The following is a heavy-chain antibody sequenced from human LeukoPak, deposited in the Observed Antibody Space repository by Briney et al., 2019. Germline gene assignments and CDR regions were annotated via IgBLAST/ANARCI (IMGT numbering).Heavy chain of an antibody. D-gene: IGHD3-22*01. CDR2: ISANTGNT. CDR3: ARVHYYDRSGSHFDY. Sequence: ASVKVSCQASGYTSTSYGLTWLRQAPAQGLEWMGWISANTGNTNYAQKFQGRATMTRDTSTSTAYMELRSLRSDDTAVYYCARVHYYDRSGSHFDYWGQGATLSVSS. V-gene: IGHV1-18*01. J-gene: IGHJ4*02. CDR1: GYTSTSYG.